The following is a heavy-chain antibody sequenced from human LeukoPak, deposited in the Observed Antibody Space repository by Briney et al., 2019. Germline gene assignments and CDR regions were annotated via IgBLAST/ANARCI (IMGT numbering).Heavy chain of an antibody. CDR3: AREKVPSAIGGFDY. D-gene: IGHD2-2*01. J-gene: IGHJ4*02. CDR1: GFTFSTYA. Sequence: GGSLRLSCAASGFTFSTYAMSWVRQAPGKGLEWVSPISGSGVSTYYADSVKGRFTISRDNAKNSLYLQMNSLRAEDTAVYYCAREKVPSAIGGFDYWGQGTLVTVSS. CDR2: ISGSGVST. V-gene: IGHV3-23*01.